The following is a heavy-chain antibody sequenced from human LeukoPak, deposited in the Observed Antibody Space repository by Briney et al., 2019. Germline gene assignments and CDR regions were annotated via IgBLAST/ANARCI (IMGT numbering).Heavy chain of an antibody. CDR3: ARGVPSMASLDF. CDR1: GFTFTDYY. J-gene: IGHJ4*02. V-gene: IGHV3-11*01. D-gene: IGHD2/OR15-2a*01. Sequence: GGSLRLSCAASGFTFTDYYTAWVSQAPGKGLEWISYINGRGDAPQYGNSVEGRITIYRDNAKNSLHLQINSLRVDDTAVYYCARGVPSMASLDFWGQGTLVTVSS. CDR2: INGRGDAP.